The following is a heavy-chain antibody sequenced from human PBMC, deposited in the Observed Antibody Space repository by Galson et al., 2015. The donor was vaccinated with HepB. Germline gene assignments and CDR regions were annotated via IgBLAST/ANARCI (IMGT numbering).Heavy chain of an antibody. CDR1: GFTFDDYA. J-gene: IGHJ1*01. CDR2: ISWNSGSI. CDR3: AKAGHDSSGYYANVYFQH. D-gene: IGHD3-22*01. Sequence: SLRLSCAASGFTFDDYAMHWVRQAPGKGLEWVSGISWNSGSIGYADSVKGRFTISRDNAKNSLYLQMNSLRAEDTALYYCAKAGHDSSGYYANVYFQHWGQGTLVTVSS. V-gene: IGHV3-9*01.